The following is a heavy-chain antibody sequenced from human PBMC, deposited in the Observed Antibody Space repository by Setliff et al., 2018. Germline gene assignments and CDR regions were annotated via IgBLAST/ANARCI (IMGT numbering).Heavy chain of an antibody. V-gene: IGHV1-18*01. J-gene: IGHJ4*02. CDR2: ISPYNGDA. CDR3: TRGRGTMVVVAVPLYF. Sequence: ASVKVSCKTSGYNFITFGVNWVRQVPGQGFEWMGWISPYNGDADYDQKFQGRVTLTTDTSTGTAYMELRALSSDDTAIYYCTRGRGTMVVVAVPLYFWGQGTLVTVS. D-gene: IGHD2-15*01. CDR1: GYNFITFG.